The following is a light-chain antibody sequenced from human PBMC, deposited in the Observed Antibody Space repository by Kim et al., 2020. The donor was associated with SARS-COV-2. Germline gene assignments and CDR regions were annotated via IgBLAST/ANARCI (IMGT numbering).Light chain of an antibody. CDR2: DAS. CDR3: QHYDDRPPFT. Sequence: SMGDRFTIHCQASQAISNHLNWDQQKPGKAPELLISDASTLEYGVPSRFSGSGSGTDFTFTISRLQPEDIASYYCQHYDDRPPFTFGPGTKVDIK. J-gene: IGKJ3*01. V-gene: IGKV1-33*01. CDR1: QAISNH.